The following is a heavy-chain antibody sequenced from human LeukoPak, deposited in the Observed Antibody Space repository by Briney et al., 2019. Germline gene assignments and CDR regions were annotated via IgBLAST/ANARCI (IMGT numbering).Heavy chain of an antibody. D-gene: IGHD2-2*01. CDR2: IIPILGIA. Sequence: GASVKVSCKASGGTLSSYAISWVRQAPGQGLEWMGRIIPILGIANYAQKFQGRVTITADKSTSTAYMELSSLRSEDTAVYYCARSGAHCSSTSCYENWFDPWGQGTLVTVSS. CDR1: GGTLSSYA. CDR3: ARSGAHCSSTSCYENWFDP. J-gene: IGHJ5*02. V-gene: IGHV1-69*04.